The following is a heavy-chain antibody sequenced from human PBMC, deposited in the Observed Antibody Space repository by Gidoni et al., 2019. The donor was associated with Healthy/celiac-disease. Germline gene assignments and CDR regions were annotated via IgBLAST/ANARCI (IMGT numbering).Heavy chain of an antibody. CDR3: ANLGPEVDY. Sequence: QGQLVQSGAEGKKPGSSVKVSCKASGGTFSSYAISWVRQAPGQGLEWMGGIIPIFGTANYAQKCQGRVTITADESTSTAYMELSSLRSDDTAVYYCANLGPEVDYWGQGTLVTVSS. D-gene: IGHD7-27*01. CDR2: IIPIFGTA. J-gene: IGHJ4*02. V-gene: IGHV1-69*01. CDR1: GGTFSSYA.